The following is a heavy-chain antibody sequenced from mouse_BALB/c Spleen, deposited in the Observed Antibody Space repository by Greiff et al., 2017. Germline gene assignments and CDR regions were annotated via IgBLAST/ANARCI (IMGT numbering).Heavy chain of an antibody. CDR1: GFSLTGYG. D-gene: IGHD1-1*01. CDR2: IWGDGST. CDR3: ARDPPLYGNAMDY. Sequence: VQLVESGPGLVAPSQSLSITCTVSGFSLTGYGVNWVRQPPGKGLEWLGMIWGDGSTDYNSALKSRLSISKDNSKSQVFLKMNSLQTDDTARYYCARDPPLYGNAMDYWGQGTSVTVSS. J-gene: IGHJ4*01. V-gene: IGHV2-6-7*01.